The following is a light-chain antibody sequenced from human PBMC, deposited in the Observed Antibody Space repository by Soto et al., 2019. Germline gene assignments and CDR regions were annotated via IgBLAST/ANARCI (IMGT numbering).Light chain of an antibody. J-gene: IGKJ4*01. CDR3: QQHNNWPRLT. CDR2: GAS. Sequence: EIVMTQSPATLSVSPGERATLSCRASQSVSSNLAWYQQKPGQAPRLRIYGASTRATGIPARFSGSGSGTEFTLTISSLQSEAFAVYYCQQHNNWPRLTFGGGTKVEIK. V-gene: IGKV3-15*01. CDR1: QSVSSN.